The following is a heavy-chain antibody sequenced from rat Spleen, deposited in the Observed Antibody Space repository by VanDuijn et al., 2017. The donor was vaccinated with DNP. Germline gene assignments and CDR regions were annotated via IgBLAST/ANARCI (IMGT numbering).Heavy chain of an antibody. CDR1: GFTFSDYA. CDR2: ISTGGDDT. J-gene: IGHJ2*01. V-gene: IGHV5S14*01. Sequence: EVQLVESGGGLVQPGNSLKLSCAASGFTFSDYAMAWVRQSLKKGLEWVASISTGGDDTYYRDSVKGRFTISRDNAKNTQYLQMDSLRSEDTATYYCAGRPPPTRGPFDYWGQGVTVTVSS. D-gene: IGHD1-4*01. CDR3: AGRPPPTRGPFDY.